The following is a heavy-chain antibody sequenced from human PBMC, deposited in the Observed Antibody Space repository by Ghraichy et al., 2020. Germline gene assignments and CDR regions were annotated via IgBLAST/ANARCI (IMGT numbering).Heavy chain of an antibody. CDR3: ERASHLLGYCSSTSCYLRWFDP. Sequence: TLSLTCTVSGGSISSGGYYWSWIRQHPGKGLEWIGYIYYSGSTYYNPSLKSRVTISLDTSKNQFSLKLSSVTAADTAVYYCERASHLLGYCSSTSCYLRWFDPWGHGTLVTVSS. CDR2: IYYSGST. V-gene: IGHV4-31*03. CDR1: GGSISSGGYY. J-gene: IGHJ5*02. D-gene: IGHD2-2*01.